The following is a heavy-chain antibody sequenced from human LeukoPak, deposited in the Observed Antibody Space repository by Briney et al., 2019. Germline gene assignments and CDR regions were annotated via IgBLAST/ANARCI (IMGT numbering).Heavy chain of an antibody. V-gene: IGHV3-23*01. D-gene: IGHD2-21*01. Sequence: GGSLRLSCAASGFTFENYGMSWVRQAPGKGLEWVSSTSGRVGPTRRSYGDSVKGRFTVSRDNSKNTLYLHMNSLRAEDTAVYYCVKGLIGSLPGDFWGQGTLVTVSS. CDR3: VKGLIGSLPGDF. J-gene: IGHJ4*02. CDR2: TSGRVGPTRR. CDR1: GFTFENYG.